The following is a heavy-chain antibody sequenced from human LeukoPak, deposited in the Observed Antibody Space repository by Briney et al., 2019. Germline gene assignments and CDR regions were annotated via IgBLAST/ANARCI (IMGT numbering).Heavy chain of an antibody. J-gene: IGHJ4*02. CDR3: ARDKGIQLWYHFDY. Sequence: GGSLRLSCAASGFTFSSYSMNWVRQAPGKGLEWVSSISSSSYIYYADSVKGRFTISRDNAKNSLYLQMNSLRAEDTAVYYCARDKGIQLWYHFDYWGQGTLVTVSS. V-gene: IGHV3-21*01. D-gene: IGHD5-18*01. CDR1: GFTFSSYS. CDR2: ISSSSYI.